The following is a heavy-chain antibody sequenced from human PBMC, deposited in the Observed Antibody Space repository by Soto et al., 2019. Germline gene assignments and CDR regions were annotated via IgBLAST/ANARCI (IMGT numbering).Heavy chain of an antibody. CDR3: ARAVCSGGSCYSTDAFEI. Sequence: PGGSLRLSCAASGFTFSSYAMHWVRQAPGKGLEWVAVISYDGSNKYYADSVKGRFTISRDNSKNTLYLQMNSLRAEDTAVYYCARAVCSGGSCYSTDAFEIWGQGTMVTVSS. V-gene: IGHV3-30-3*01. D-gene: IGHD2-15*01. CDR2: ISYDGSNK. J-gene: IGHJ3*02. CDR1: GFTFSSYA.